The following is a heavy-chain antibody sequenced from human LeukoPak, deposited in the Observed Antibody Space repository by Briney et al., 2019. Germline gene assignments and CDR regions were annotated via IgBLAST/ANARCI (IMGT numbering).Heavy chain of an antibody. D-gene: IGHD6-13*01. J-gene: IGHJ6*02. CDR3: AKDLKSSSQGMWYYYGMDV. Sequence: ASETLSLTCAVSGGSISSSNWWSWVRQPPGKGLEWIGEIYHSGSTNYNPSLKSRVTISVDKSKNQFSLKLSSVTAADTALYYCAKDLKSSSQGMWYYYGMDVWGQGTTVTVSS. V-gene: IGHV4-4*02. CDR2: IYHSGST. CDR1: GGSISSSNW.